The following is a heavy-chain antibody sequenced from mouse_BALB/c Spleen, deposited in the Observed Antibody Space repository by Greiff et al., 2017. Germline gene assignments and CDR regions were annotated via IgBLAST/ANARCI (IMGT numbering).Heavy chain of an antibody. CDR2: IWAGGST. J-gene: IGHJ4*01. CDR3: ARENYGSRDYAMDY. D-gene: IGHD1-1*01. CDR1: GFSLTSYG. V-gene: IGHV2-9*02. Sequence: VQVVESGPGLVAPSQSLSITCTVSGFSLTSYGVHWVRQPPGKGLEWLGVIWAGGSTNYNSALMSRLSISKDNSKSQVFLKMNSLQTDDTAMYYCARENYGSRDYAMDYWGQGTSVTVSS.